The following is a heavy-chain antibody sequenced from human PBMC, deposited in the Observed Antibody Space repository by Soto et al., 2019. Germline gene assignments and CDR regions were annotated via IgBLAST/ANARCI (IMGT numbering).Heavy chain of an antibody. J-gene: IGHJ4*02. Sequence: GASVKVSCKASGYTFTDYLIHWVRQGPGQGLEWMGIINPNNGDTSYAQQLQGRVALTRDTSTNTLYMELSGLISEDTAVYSCAREPPGTGSFDFWGQGTLVTVSS. D-gene: IGHD1-26*01. CDR3: AREPPGTGSFDF. CDR2: INPNNGDT. V-gene: IGHV1-46*01. CDR1: GYTFTDYL.